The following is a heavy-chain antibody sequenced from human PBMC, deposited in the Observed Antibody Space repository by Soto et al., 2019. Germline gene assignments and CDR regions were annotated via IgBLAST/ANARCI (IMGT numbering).Heavy chain of an antibody. J-gene: IGHJ4*02. CDR2: IYYSGST. CDR3: ARRPLVRGIIPYYFDS. V-gene: IGHV4-30-4*01. CDR1: GGSISSGDYY. Sequence: PSETLSLTCTVSGGSISSGDYYWSWIRQPPGKGLEWIGYIYYSGSTYYNPSLKSRLTISVDTSKNQFSLNLSSVTAADTAVYYCARRPLVRGIIPYYFDSWGQGTLVTVSS. D-gene: IGHD3-10*01.